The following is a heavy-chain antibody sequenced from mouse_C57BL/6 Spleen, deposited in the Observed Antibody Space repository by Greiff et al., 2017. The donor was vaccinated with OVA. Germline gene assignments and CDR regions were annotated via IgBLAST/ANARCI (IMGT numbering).Heavy chain of an antibody. V-gene: IGHV3-1*01. CDR3: ARGGLYGSSPYYFDY. CDR2: ISYSGST. CDR1: GYSITSGYD. Sequence: EVKLQESGPGMVKPSQSLSLTCTVTGYSITSGYDWHWIRHFPGNKLEWMGYISYSGSTNYNPSLKSRISITHDTSKNHFFLKLNSVTTEDTATYDCARGGLYGSSPYYFDYWGQGTTLTVSS. J-gene: IGHJ2*01. D-gene: IGHD1-1*01.